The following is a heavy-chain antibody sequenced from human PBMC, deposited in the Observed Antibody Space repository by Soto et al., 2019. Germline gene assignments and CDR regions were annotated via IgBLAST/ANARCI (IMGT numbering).Heavy chain of an antibody. D-gene: IGHD2-21*02. J-gene: IGHJ6*02. CDR2: MYKTGST. CDR1: GGSISGYY. Sequence: SETLSLTCTVSGGSISGYYWSWIRQPPGKGLERIGYMYKTGSTLYNPSFKSRVTISVDTSKNQFSLKLNSVTAADTAVYYCARDLWGYCGTDCYPLDVWGQGTTVTVSS. CDR3: ARDLWGYCGTDCYPLDV. V-gene: IGHV4-59*01.